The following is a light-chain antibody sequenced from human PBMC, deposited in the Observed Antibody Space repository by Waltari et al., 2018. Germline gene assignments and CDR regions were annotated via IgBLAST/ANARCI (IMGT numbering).Light chain of an antibody. J-gene: IGKJ4*01. CDR3: QQRSNWPPSLT. CDR1: QSVSTY. Sequence: ILLTQSPATLSLSPGERATLSCRASQSVSTYLAWYQQKPGQAPRLLIYDASSRATGIPARFSGSGSGTDFTLTISSLEPEDFAVYYCQQRSNWPPSLTFGGGTKVEIK. CDR2: DAS. V-gene: IGKV3-11*01.